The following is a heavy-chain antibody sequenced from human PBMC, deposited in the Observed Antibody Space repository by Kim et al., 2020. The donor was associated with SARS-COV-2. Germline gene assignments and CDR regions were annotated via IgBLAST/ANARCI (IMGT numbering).Heavy chain of an antibody. CDR1: GGSISSYY. D-gene: IGHD5-18*01. Sequence: SETLSLTCTVSGGSISSYYWSWIRQPPGKGLEWIGYIYYSGSTNYNPSIKSRVTISVDTSKNQFSLKLSSVTAADTAVYYCARDAVSYGDYYYYGMDVWGQGTTVTVSS. J-gene: IGHJ6*02. V-gene: IGHV4-59*01. CDR3: ARDAVSYGDYYYYGMDV. CDR2: IYYSGST.